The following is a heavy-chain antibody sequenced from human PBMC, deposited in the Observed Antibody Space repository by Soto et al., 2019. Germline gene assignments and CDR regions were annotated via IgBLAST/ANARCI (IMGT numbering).Heavy chain of an antibody. J-gene: IGHJ3*02. CDR2: IWYDGSNK. Sequence: PGVALRLSCAASGFTFSSYGMHWVRQAPGKGLEWVAVIWYDGSNKYYADSVKGRFTISRDNSKNTLYLQMNSLRAEDTAVYYCARDQLDCSGGSCYLDAFDIWGQGISLTVSS. V-gene: IGHV3-33*01. CDR3: ARDQLDCSGGSCYLDAFDI. CDR1: GFTFSSYG. D-gene: IGHD2-15*01.